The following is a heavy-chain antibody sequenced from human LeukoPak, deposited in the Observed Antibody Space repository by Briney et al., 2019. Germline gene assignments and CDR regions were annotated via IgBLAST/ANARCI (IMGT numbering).Heavy chain of an antibody. D-gene: IGHD3-3*01. CDR1: GFTFINYG. Sequence: GGSLRLSCAASGFTFINYGMHWVRQAPGKGLEWVAFIRYDGSNKYYADSVKGRFTISRDNSKNTLYLQMNSLRAEDTAVYYCAKDLITIFGVVSPYWGQGTLVTVSS. CDR2: IRYDGSNK. J-gene: IGHJ4*02. CDR3: AKDLITIFGVVSPY. V-gene: IGHV3-30*02.